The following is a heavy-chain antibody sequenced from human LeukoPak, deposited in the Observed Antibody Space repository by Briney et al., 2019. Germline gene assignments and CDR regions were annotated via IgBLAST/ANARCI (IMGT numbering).Heavy chain of an antibody. V-gene: IGHV1-2*02. CDR3: ARGIHRSGSYISLDDY. J-gene: IGHJ4*02. D-gene: IGHD1-26*01. CDR2: INPNSGGT. Sequence: ASVKVSCKASGYTFTGYYMHWVRQAPGQGLEWMGWINPNSGGTNYAQKFQGRVTMTRDTSISTAYMELSRLRSDDTAVYYCARGIHRSGSYISLDDYWGQGTLVTVSS. CDR1: GYTFTGYY.